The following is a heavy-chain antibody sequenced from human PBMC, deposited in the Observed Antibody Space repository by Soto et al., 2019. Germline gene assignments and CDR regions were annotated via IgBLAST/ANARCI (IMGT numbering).Heavy chain of an antibody. Sequence: PSQTLSLTCVGSGDTVSSNSVAWNWVRQSPSRGLEWLGRTYYRSRWYSDYAVSVRSRIDINADTSKNQASLQLNSVTPEDTAVYYCARSEEDSDYYYYGMDVWGQGTTVTAP. CDR2: TYYRSRWYS. CDR3: ARSEEDSDYYYYGMDV. CDR1: GDTVSSNSVA. D-gene: IGHD2-15*01. J-gene: IGHJ6*02. V-gene: IGHV6-1*01.